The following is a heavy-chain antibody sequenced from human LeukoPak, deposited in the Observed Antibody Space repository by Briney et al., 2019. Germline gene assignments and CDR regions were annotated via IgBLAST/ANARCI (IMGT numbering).Heavy chain of an antibody. D-gene: IGHD2-8*01. J-gene: IGHJ6*03. CDR1: GYTFTGYY. Sequence: ASVKVSCRASGYTFTGYYMHWVRQAPGQGLEWMGWISPNSGGTNYAQKFQGRVTMTRDTSISTAYMELSRLRSDDTAVYYCARDLYEEAAGDYYYYMDVWGKGTTVTVSS. CDR3: ARDLYEEAAGDYYYYMDV. CDR2: ISPNSGGT. V-gene: IGHV1-2*02.